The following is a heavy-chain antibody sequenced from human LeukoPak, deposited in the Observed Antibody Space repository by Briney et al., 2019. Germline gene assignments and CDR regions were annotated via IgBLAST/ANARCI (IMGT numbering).Heavy chain of an antibody. J-gene: IGHJ4*02. CDR1: GGSFSGYY. CDR3: ARGPNYDFWSGYYAG. Sequence: SETLSLTCAVYGGSFSGYYWSWIRQPPGKGLEWIGEINHSGSTNYNPSLKSRVTISVDTSKNQFSLKLSSVTAADTAVYYCARGPNYDFWSGYYAGGGQRTLVTVSS. D-gene: IGHD3-3*01. CDR2: INHSGST. V-gene: IGHV4-34*01.